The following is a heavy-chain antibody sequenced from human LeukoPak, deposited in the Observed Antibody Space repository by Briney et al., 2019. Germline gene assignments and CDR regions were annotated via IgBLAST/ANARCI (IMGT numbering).Heavy chain of an antibody. V-gene: IGHV4-61*09. CDR2: IHTTGSA. CDR1: GDSITSDSFF. Sequence: SETLSLTCTVSGDSITSDSFFWSWIRQAAGKGLEWIGHIHTTGSANYNPSLKSRVTIPLDTSKNQVSLTLTSVTAADTAMYYCARSEYSVSPLSRWGQGTLVTVSS. J-gene: IGHJ4*02. CDR3: ARSEYSVSPLSR. D-gene: IGHD5/OR15-5a*01.